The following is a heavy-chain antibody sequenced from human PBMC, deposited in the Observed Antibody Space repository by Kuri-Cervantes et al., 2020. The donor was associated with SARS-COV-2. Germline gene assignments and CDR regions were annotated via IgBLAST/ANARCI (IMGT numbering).Heavy chain of an antibody. CDR1: GYTFTSYD. J-gene: IGHJ5*02. CDR3: ARVDIGFDSGKYYNFVGWFDP. Sequence: SVKVSCKASGYTFTSYDITWVRQAPGPGLEWVGGISPIFGKAKYAQKFQGRVTISADESTRTVYMELTSLRFEDTATYYCARVDIGFDSGKYYNFVGWFDPWGQGTLVTVSS. V-gene: IGHV1-69*13. D-gene: IGHD3-10*01. CDR2: ISPIFGKA.